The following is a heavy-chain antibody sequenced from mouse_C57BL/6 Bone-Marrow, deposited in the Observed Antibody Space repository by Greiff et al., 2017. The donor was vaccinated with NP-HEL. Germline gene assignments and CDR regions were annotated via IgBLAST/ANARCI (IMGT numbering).Heavy chain of an antibody. Sequence: QVQLQQPGAELVMPGASVKLSCKASGYTFTSYWMHWVKQRPGQGLEWIGEIDPSDSYPNYNQKFKGKSTLTVDKSSSTAYMQLSSLTSEESAVYYGARKDDYDWGYYAMDYWGQGTSVTVSS. CDR1: GYTFTSYW. D-gene: IGHD2-4*01. V-gene: IGHV1-69*01. J-gene: IGHJ4*01. CDR2: IDPSDSYP. CDR3: ARKDDYDWGYYAMDY.